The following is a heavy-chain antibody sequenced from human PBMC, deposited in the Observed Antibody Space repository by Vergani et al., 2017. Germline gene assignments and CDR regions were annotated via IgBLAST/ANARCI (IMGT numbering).Heavy chain of an antibody. CDR3: ARERYSSGPREFDY. CDR2: IYSGGST. J-gene: IGHJ4*02. D-gene: IGHD6-19*01. CDR1: GFTVSSNY. Sequence: EVQLVESGGGLVQPGGSLRLSCAASGFTVSSNYMSWVRQAPGKGLEWVSVIYSGGSTYYADSVKGRFTISRDNSKNTLYLQMNSLRAEDTAVYYCARERYSSGPREFDYWGQGTLVTVSS. V-gene: IGHV3-66*01.